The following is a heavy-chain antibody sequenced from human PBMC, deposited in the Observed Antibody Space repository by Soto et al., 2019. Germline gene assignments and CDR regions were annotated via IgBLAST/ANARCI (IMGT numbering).Heavy chain of an antibody. Sequence: QVQLVQSGAEVKKPGSSVKVSCKASAGTFSSYANSWVRQAPGQGLEWMGGIIPIFGTANYAQKFQGRVTITADESTSSAYMGRSSLTSEDTAVYYSARGSLSGYSARGQFDPWGQGTLVTVSS. CDR3: ARGSLSGYSARGQFDP. CDR2: IIPIFGTA. V-gene: IGHV1-69*12. D-gene: IGHD6-13*01. J-gene: IGHJ5*02. CDR1: AGTFSSYA.